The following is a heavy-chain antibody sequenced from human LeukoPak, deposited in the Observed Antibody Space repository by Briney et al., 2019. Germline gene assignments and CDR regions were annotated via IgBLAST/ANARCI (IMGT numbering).Heavy chain of an antibody. CDR2: IRGDGSIK. D-gene: IGHD5-24*01. CDR3: ARRFRD. Sequence: GGSLSFSCLGSGFTFSGFEMNWFRRPPGKGLEWVSYIRGDGSIKTYADSVKGRFTISRDNAKNSLYLQMNSLRAEDTAIYYCARRFRDWGQGTLVTVSS. V-gene: IGHV3-48*03. J-gene: IGHJ4*02. CDR1: GFTFSGFE.